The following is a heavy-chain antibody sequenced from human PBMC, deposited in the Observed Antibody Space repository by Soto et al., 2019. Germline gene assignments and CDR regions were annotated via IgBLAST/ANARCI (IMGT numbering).Heavy chain of an antibody. CDR1: GYTFTGYY. D-gene: IGHD2-15*01. CDR2: INPNSGGT. V-gene: IGHV1-2*02. Sequence: ASVKVSCKASGYTFTGYYMHWVRQAPGQGLEWMGWINPNSGGTNYAQKFQGRVTMTRDTSISTAYMELSRLRSDDTAVYYCARVRWSNHYYYYGMDVWGQGTTVTVSS. J-gene: IGHJ6*02. CDR3: ARVRWSNHYYYYGMDV.